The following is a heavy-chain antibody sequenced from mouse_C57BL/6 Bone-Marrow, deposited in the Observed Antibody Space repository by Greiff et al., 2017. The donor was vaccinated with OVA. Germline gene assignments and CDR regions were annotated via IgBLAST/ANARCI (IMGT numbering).Heavy chain of an antibody. D-gene: IGHD1-1*01. V-gene: IGHV1-26*01. J-gene: IGHJ3*01. Sequence: VQLQQSGPELVKPGASVKISCKASGYTFTDYYMNWVKQSHGKSLEWIGDINPNNGGTSYNQKFKGKATLTVDKSSSTAYMELRSLTSEDSAVYYCARGIYLFRGFAYWGQGTLVTVSA. CDR1: GYTFTDYY. CDR2: INPNNGGT. CDR3: ARGIYLFRGFAY.